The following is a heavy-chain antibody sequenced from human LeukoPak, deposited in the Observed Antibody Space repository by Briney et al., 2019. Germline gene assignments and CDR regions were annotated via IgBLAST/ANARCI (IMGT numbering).Heavy chain of an antibody. CDR3: ARVAGGTSGTTLPRAFDI. CDR1: GYAFTDYY. V-gene: IGHV1-2*02. J-gene: IGHJ3*02. D-gene: IGHD1-1*01. Sequence: ASVKVSCKASGYAFTDYYLHWVRQAPGQGLEWMGWIIPESDDTNYAQKFQGRVIMTRDTSISTAYMELSGLRSDDTAAYYCARVAGGTSGTTLPRAFDIWGQGTMVTVSS. CDR2: IIPESDDT.